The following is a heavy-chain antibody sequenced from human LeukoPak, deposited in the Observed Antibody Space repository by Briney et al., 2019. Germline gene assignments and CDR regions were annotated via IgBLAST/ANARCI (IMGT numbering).Heavy chain of an antibody. CDR2: IGYDGSNK. CDR3: AKEIYYDSSAFFGY. CDR1: GFSFSSYG. J-gene: IGHJ4*02. Sequence: GGSLRLSCAASGFSFSSYGIHWVRQAPGKGLEWVAVIGYDGSNKYYADSVKGRFTISRDNSKNTLYLQMNSLRTEDTAVYFCAKEIYYDSSAFFGYWGQGTLVTVSS. D-gene: IGHD3-22*01. V-gene: IGHV3-30*18.